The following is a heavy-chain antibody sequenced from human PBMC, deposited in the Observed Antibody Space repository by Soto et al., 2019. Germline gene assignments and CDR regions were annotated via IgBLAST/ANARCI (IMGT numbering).Heavy chain of an antibody. Sequence: QVTLKESGPVLVKPTETLTLTCTVSGVSLSNGRMGVSWIRQPPEKALEWLVNIFSNDEKSYNTSLKSRLTISKDTSKSQVVLTMTNMDPVDTVTYYCARIGGVTIFGVVRYWFDPWGQGTLVTVSS. J-gene: IGHJ5*02. D-gene: IGHD3-3*01. CDR2: IFSNDEK. CDR1: GVSLSNGRMG. V-gene: IGHV2-26*01. CDR3: ARIGGVTIFGVVRYWFDP.